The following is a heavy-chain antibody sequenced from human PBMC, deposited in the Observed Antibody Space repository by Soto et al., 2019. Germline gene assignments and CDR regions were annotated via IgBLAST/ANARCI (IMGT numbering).Heavy chain of an antibody. CDR1: GYTFTSYG. V-gene: IGHV1-18*01. CDR3: ARDSVDCSGGSCYSLYYFDY. CDR2: ISAYNGNT. Sequence: ASVKVSCKASGYTFTSYGISWVRQAPGQGLEWMGWISAYNGNTNYAQKLQGRVTMTTDTSTSTAYMELRSLRSDDTAVYYCARDSVDCSGGSCYSLYYFDYWGQGTLVTVSS. J-gene: IGHJ4*02. D-gene: IGHD2-15*01.